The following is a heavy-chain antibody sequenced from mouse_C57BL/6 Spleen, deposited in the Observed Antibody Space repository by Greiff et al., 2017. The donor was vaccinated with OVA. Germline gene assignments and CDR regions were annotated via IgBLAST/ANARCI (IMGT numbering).Heavy chain of an antibody. CDR2: IYPGNGDT. J-gene: IGHJ3*01. D-gene: IGHD2-4*01. Sequence: QVQLQQSGAELVRPGASVKMSCKASGYTFTSYNMHWVKQTPRQGLEWIGAIYPGNGDTSYNQKFKGKATLTGDKSSSPAYLQLSSLTSEDSAVYFCARDGGFYDYDGFAYWGQGTLVTVSA. CDR3: ARDGGFYDYDGFAY. CDR1: GYTFTSYN. V-gene: IGHV1-12*01.